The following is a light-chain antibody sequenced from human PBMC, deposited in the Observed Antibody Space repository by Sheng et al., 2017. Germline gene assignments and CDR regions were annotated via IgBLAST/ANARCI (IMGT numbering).Light chain of an antibody. CDR3: QQTYTFPYT. CDR2: GTS. J-gene: IGKJ2*01. CDR1: QNIRTY. V-gene: IGKV1-39*01. Sequence: DIQMTQSPSSLSASVGDRVTIPCRASQNIRTYVNWYQQKPGKAPKLMIYGTSNLQDGVPSRFSGSGSGTDFTLTISSLQPEDSATYFCQQTYTFPYTFGQGTKLDMK.